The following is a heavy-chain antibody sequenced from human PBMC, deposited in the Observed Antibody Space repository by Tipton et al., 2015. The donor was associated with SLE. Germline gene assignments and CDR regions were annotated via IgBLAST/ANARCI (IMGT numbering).Heavy chain of an antibody. CDR2: MSYQKST. J-gene: IGHJ2*01. Sequence: TLSLTCSVSGGSITSSTYYWGWIRQPPGKGLERIASMSYQKSTYYHPALRSRATMAIDRSKSQSSLKLTSVTVADTAVYFCARLSRNTFYFDSSGYSRWFFDLWGRGALVTVSS. CDR1: GGSITSSTYY. CDR3: ARLSRNTFYFDSSGYSRWFFDL. D-gene: IGHD3-22*01. V-gene: IGHV4-39*01.